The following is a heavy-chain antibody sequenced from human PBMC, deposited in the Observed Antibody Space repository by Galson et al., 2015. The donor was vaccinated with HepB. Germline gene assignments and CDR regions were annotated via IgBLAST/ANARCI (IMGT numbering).Heavy chain of an antibody. CDR2: ISDDGGYK. CDR3: AKINWIDNYSYHGIDV. J-gene: IGHJ6*02. V-gene: IGHV3-33*05. D-gene: IGHD1-1*01. Sequence: SLRLSCAASGFTLRNYGMHWVRQAPGKGLEWVAFISDDGGYKNCRDSVKGRFAISRDNSKNTLSLQMNSLGAEDTAVYYCAKINWIDNYSYHGIDVWGQGTTVTVSS. CDR1: GFTLRNYG.